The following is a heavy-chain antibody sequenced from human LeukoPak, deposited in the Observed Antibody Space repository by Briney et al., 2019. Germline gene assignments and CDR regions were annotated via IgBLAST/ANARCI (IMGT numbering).Heavy chain of an antibody. Sequence: SETLSLTCTVSGGSISSSSYYWDWIRQPPGKGLEWIGEINHSGSTNYNPSLKSRVTISVDTSKNQFSLKLSSVTTADTAVYYCARLRADSSGYYYSKYYYYYYMDVWGKGTTVTISS. CDR2: INHSGST. CDR1: GGSISSSSYY. J-gene: IGHJ6*03. D-gene: IGHD3-22*01. V-gene: IGHV4-39*07. CDR3: ARLRADSSGYYYSKYYYYYYMDV.